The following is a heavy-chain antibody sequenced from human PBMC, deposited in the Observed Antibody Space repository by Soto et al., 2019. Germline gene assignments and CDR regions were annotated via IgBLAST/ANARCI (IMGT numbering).Heavy chain of an antibody. CDR2: ITGSGDYT. J-gene: IGHJ4*02. Sequence: EVQLLESGGGLVQPGGSLRLSCVASGFTFSIYNMNWVRQAPGKGLEWVSVITGSGDYTNYADSVKGRFTISRDQSKNTLYLQMNSLIAEDTAVYFCARRITSSLDYWGQGTLVSVSS. CDR3: ARRITSSLDY. D-gene: IGHD1-20*01. V-gene: IGHV3-23*01. CDR1: GFTFSIYN.